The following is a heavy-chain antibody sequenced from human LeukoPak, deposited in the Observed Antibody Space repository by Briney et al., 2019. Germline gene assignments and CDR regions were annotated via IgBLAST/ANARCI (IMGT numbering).Heavy chain of an antibody. CDR3: ASARLFNQWLDPFDY. V-gene: IGHV3-7*01. Sequence: GGSLRLSCAAYGFTFNSYWMSWVRQAPGKGLEWVANIKQDGSERYYVDSVKGRFTISRDNAKNSLYLQMISLRAEDTAVYYCASARLFNQWLDPFDYWGQGALVTVSS. CDR1: GFTFNSYW. J-gene: IGHJ4*02. D-gene: IGHD6-19*01. CDR2: IKQDGSER.